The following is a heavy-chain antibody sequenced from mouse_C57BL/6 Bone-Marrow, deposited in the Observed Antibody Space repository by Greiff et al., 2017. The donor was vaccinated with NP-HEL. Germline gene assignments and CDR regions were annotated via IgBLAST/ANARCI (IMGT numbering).Heavy chain of an antibody. Sequence: EVKVVESGGGLVQPGGSLSLSCAASGFTFTDYYMSWVRQPPGKALEWLGFIRNKANGYTTEYSASVKGRFTISRDNSQSILYLQMNALRAEDSATYYCARYRGGYYGFDVWGTGTTVTVSS. CDR3: ARYRGGYYGFDV. J-gene: IGHJ1*03. D-gene: IGHD2-3*01. CDR2: IRNKANGYTT. V-gene: IGHV7-3*01. CDR1: GFTFTDYY.